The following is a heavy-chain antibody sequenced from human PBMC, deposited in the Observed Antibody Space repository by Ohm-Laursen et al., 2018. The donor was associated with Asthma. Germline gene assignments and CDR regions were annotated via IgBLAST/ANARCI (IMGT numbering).Heavy chain of an antibody. J-gene: IGHJ4*02. CDR2: ISYDENKK. CDR1: GLTINRYG. Sequence: SLRLSCTASGLTINRYGLHWVRRAPGKGLEWVAFISYDENKKYYADSVKGRFTISRDNSKNTLYLQMNSLRPDDTAVYYCAKDDSSAGTHFDYWGQGTRVTVSS. D-gene: IGHD6-19*01. CDR3: AKDDSSAGTHFDY. V-gene: IGHV3-30*18.